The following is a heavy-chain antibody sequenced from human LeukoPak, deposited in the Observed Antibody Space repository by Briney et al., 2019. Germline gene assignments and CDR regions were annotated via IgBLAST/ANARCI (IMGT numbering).Heavy chain of an antibody. CDR1: GFTFDVYA. Sequence: GGSLRLSCAASGFTFDVYAMHWVRQAPGKGLEWVSGISWNSGSIGYADSVKGRFTISRDNAKNSLYLQMNSLRAEDTALYYCAKGGLPAEYSSSSEGYYFDYWGQGTLVTVSS. V-gene: IGHV3-9*01. D-gene: IGHD6-6*01. J-gene: IGHJ4*02. CDR2: ISWNSGSI. CDR3: AKGGLPAEYSSSSEGYYFDY.